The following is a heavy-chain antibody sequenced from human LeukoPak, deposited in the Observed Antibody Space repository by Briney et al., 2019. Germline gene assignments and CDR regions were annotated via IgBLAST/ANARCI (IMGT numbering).Heavy chain of an antibody. CDR1: GASISRPNW. V-gene: IGHV4-4*02. Sequence: SETLSLTCAVSGASISRPNWWSWVRQPPGKGLEWIGEIYHSGSTNYNPSLESRATISVDTSKNQFSLKLSSVTAADTAVYYCARHGPPRAGWGRKYYYMDVWGKGTTVTISS. CDR3: ARHGPPRAGWGRKYYYMDV. D-gene: IGHD3-16*01. CDR2: IYHSGST. J-gene: IGHJ6*03.